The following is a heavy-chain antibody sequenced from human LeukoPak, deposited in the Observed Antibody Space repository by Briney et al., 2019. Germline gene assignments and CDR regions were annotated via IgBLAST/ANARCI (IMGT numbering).Heavy chain of an antibody. CDR3: ARDGAYSSSWYAKGTEYFQH. V-gene: IGHV3-21*01. CDR2: ISSSSSYI. CDR1: GFTFSSYS. J-gene: IGHJ1*01. D-gene: IGHD6-13*01. Sequence: GGSLRLSCAASGFTFSSYSMNWVRQAPGKGLEWVSSISSSSSYIYYADSVKGRFTISRDNAKNSLYLQMNSLRAEDTAVYYCARDGAYSSSWYAKGTEYFQHWGQGTLVTVSS.